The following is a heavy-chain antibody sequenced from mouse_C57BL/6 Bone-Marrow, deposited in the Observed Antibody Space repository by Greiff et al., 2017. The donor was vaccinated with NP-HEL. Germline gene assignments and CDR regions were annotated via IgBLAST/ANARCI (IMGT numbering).Heavy chain of an antibody. J-gene: IGHJ1*03. CDR3: ARLTTTVVADWYFDV. CDR2: INSDGGST. CDR1: EYEFPSHD. Sequence: DVQLVESGGGLVQPGESLKLSCESNEYEFPSHDMSWVRKTPEKRLELVAAINSDGGSTYYPDTMERRFIISRDNTKKTLYLQMSSLRSEDTALYYCARLTTTVVADWYFDVWGTGTTVTVSS. D-gene: IGHD1-1*01. V-gene: IGHV5-2*01.